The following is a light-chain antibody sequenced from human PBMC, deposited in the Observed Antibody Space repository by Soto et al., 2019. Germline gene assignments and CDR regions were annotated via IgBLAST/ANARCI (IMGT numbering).Light chain of an antibody. J-gene: IGLJ7*01. CDR1: SSNIGAGYD. V-gene: IGLV1-40*01. CDR2: GNS. CDR3: QSYDSSLSGAV. Sequence: QSVLTQPPPVSGAPGQRVTISCTGSSSNIGAGYDVHWYQQLPGTAPKLLIYGNSNRPSGVPDRFSGSKSGTSASLAITRLQAEDEADYYCQSYDSSLSGAVFGGGTQLTVL.